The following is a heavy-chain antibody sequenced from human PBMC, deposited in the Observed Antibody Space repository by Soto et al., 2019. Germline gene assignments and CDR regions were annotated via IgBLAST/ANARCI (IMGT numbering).Heavy chain of an antibody. CDR2: IYHSGST. CDR3: ARGQVVAAQH. Sequence: QLQLQESGSGLVKPSQTLSLTCAVSGGSISSGGYSWSWIRQPPGKGLEWIGYIYHSGSTYYNPSMTSRGTISVDSCKNQCSRKLSSVTAADTAVYCCARGQVVAAQHWGQGTLVTVSS. D-gene: IGHD2-15*01. J-gene: IGHJ4*02. V-gene: IGHV4-30-2*01. CDR1: GGSISSGGYS.